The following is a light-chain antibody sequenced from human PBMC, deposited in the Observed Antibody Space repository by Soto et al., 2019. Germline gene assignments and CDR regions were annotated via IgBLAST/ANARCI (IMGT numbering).Light chain of an antibody. J-gene: IGKJ2*01. CDR1: QSVGYS. V-gene: IGKV3-15*01. Sequence: EVVMTQSPATLYVSPGERVTLSCRASQSVGYSLAWYQHKPGQAARLLIYGASTRVTGIPTRFSGSGSGTEFSLNISVLQSADFAIDACQKSYTFGQGTKLEIK. CDR3: QKSYT. CDR2: GAS.